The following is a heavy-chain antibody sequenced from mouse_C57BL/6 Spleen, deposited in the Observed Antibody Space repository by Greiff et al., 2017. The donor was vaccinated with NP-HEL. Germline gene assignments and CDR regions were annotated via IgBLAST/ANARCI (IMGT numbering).Heavy chain of an antibody. J-gene: IGHJ3*01. CDR2: IDPSDSYT. D-gene: IGHD2-1*01. CDR3: ARWSGNPWFAY. Sequence: QVQLQQPGAELVKPGASVKLSCKASGYTFTSYWMQWVKQRPGQGLEWIGEIDPSDSYTNYNQKFKGKATLTVDTSSSTAYMQLSSLTSEDSAVYYCARWSGNPWFAYWGQGTLVTVSA. V-gene: IGHV1-50*01. CDR1: GYTFTSYW.